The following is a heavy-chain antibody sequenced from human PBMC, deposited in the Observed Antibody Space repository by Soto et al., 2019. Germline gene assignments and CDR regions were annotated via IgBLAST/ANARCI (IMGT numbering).Heavy chain of an antibody. CDR1: GFTFSSYA. V-gene: IGHV3-30*04. CDR2: ISYDGSNK. Sequence: GGSLRLSCAASGFTFSSYAMHWVRQAPGKGLEWVAVISYDGSNKYYADSVKGRFTISRDNSKNTLYLQMNSLRAEDTALYYCARDPRGAPLDAFDIWGQGTMVTVSS. CDR3: ARDPRGAPLDAFDI. D-gene: IGHD1-26*01. J-gene: IGHJ3*02.